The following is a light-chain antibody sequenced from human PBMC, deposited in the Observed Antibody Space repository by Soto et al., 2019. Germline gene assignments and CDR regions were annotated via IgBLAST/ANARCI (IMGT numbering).Light chain of an antibody. J-gene: IGLJ1*01. V-gene: IGLV1-40*01. Sequence: QSVLTPPPSVSGAPGQRDTISCTRSSSNIGAGYDVHWYQQLPGTAPKLLIYGNSNRPSGVPDRFSGSKSGTSASLAITGLQAEDEADYYCQSYDSSLSAYGFGTGTKVTVL. CDR3: QSYDSSLSAYG. CDR1: SSNIGAGYD. CDR2: GNS.